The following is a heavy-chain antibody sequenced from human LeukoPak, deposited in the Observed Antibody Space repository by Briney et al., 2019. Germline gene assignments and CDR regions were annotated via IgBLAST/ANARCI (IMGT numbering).Heavy chain of an antibody. CDR2: ISGSAITT. CDR3: AKGVMTMVITYFDH. CDR1: GFNFITGA. J-gene: IGHJ4*01. Sequence: PGGSLRLSCAASGFNFITGAMTWVRQTPGKGLEWVASISGSAITTHYAESVKGRFTISRDNSKNTLFLQMSNLRADDTAVYYCAKGVMTMVITYFDHWGHGTLVAVSS. D-gene: IGHD4/OR15-4a*01. V-gene: IGHV3-23*01.